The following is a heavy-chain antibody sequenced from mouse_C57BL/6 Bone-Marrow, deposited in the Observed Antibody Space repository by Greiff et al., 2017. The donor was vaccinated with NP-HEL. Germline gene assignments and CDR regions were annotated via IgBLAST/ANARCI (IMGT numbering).Heavy chain of an antibody. Sequence: LQESGAELARPGASVKLSCKASGYTFTSYGISWVKQRTGQGLEWIGEIYPRSGNTYYNAKFKGKATLTADKSSRTAYMELRSLTSEDSAVYFCARRKTAQASWVAYWGQGTLVTVSA. CDR3: ARRKTAQASWVAY. CDR1: GYTFTSYG. CDR2: IYPRSGNT. V-gene: IGHV1-81*01. J-gene: IGHJ3*01. D-gene: IGHD3-2*02.